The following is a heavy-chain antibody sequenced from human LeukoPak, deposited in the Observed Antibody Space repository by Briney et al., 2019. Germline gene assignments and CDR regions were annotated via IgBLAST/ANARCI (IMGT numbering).Heavy chain of an antibody. J-gene: IGHJ6*02. CDR2: IDWDDDK. CDR3: ARVPLAYCGGDCYSGYYYYGMDV. Sequence: SGPTLVNPTQTLTLTCTFSGIALSTRGMCVSWIRQPPGKALEWLALIDWDDDKYYSTSLKTRLTISKDTSKNQVVLTMINMDPVATATYYCARVPLAYCGGDCYSGYYYYGMDVSGQGTTVTVSS. V-gene: IGHV2-70*01. D-gene: IGHD2-21*02. CDR1: GIALSTRGMC.